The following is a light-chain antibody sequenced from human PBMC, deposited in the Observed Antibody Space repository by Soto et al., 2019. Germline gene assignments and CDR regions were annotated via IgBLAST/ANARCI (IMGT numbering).Light chain of an antibody. J-gene: IGLJ1*01. Sequence: QSVLTQPPSVSGAPGQRVTISCTGSRSNIGAGYDVHWYQQLPGTAPKLLIYGNSNRPSGVPDRFSGSKSGTSASLAITGLQAEDEADYYCQSYDSSLSGYVFGTGTKLTVL. CDR3: QSYDSSLSGYV. V-gene: IGLV1-40*01. CDR2: GNS. CDR1: RSNIGAGYD.